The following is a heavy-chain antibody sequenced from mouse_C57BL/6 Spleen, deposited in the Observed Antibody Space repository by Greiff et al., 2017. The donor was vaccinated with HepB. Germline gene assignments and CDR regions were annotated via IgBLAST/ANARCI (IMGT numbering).Heavy chain of an antibody. CDR3: ARRGSNYDYAMDY. D-gene: IGHD2-5*01. V-gene: IGHV1-81*01. J-gene: IGHJ4*01. CDR1: GYTFTSYG. Sequence: VKVVESGAELARPGASVKLSCKASGYTFTSYGISWVKQRTGQGLEWIGEIYPRSGNTYYNEKFKGKATLTADKSSSTAYMELRSLTSEDSAVYFCARRGSNYDYAMDYWGQGTSVTVSS. CDR2: IYPRSGNT.